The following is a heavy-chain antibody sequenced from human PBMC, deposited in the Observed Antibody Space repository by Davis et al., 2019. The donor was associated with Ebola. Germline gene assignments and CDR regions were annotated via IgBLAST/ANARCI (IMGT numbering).Heavy chain of an antibody. CDR2: AHFGGST. Sequence: MPSETLSLTCTVSGGSPTTSLNSWTWLRQAPGKGLEWIGSAHFGGSTFYHPSLKSRVTISVDTSRNQFSLKLTSVTAADTAVYYCARGAHYYDSSGYDSWGQGTLVTVSS. D-gene: IGHD3-22*01. CDR3: ARGAHYYDSSGYDS. V-gene: IGHV4-39*01. J-gene: IGHJ4*02. CDR1: GGSPTTSLNS.